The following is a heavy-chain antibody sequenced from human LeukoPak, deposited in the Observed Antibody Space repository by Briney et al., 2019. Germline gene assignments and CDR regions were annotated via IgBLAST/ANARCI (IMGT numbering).Heavy chain of an antibody. D-gene: IGHD6-19*01. CDR2: IRYDGSNK. V-gene: IGHV3-30*02. CDR3: ARGASVVAGNDNAFDI. Sequence: GGSLRLSCAASGFTFGSYGMHWVRQAPGKGLEWVAFIRYDGSNKYYADSVKGRFTISRDNSKNTLYLQMNSLRAEDTAVYYCARGASVVAGNDNAFDIWGQGTMVTVSS. J-gene: IGHJ3*02. CDR1: GFTFGSYG.